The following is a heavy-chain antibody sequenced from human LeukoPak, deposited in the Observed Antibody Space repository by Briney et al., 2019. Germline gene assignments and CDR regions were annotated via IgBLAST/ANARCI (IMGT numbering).Heavy chain of an antibody. D-gene: IGHD3-9*01. J-gene: IGHJ4*02. V-gene: IGHV3-7*01. Sequence: GGSLRLSCAASGFTFSSYGMSWVRQAPGKGLEWVANIKQDGSEKYYVDSVKGRFTISRDNAKNSLYLQMNSLRAEDTAVYYCARGARNYDILTGYDYWGQGTLVTVSS. CDR3: ARGARNYDILTGYDY. CDR1: GFTFSSYG. CDR2: IKQDGSEK.